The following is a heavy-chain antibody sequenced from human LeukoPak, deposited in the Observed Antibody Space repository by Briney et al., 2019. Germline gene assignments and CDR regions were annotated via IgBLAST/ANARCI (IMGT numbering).Heavy chain of an antibody. V-gene: IGHV1-69*13. CDR3: ARDKYNWNVGKFYYYYGMDV. J-gene: IGHJ6*02. CDR1: GGTFSSYA. D-gene: IGHD1-1*01. Sequence: GASVKVSCKASGGTFSSYAISWVRQAPGQGLEWMGGIIPIFGTANYAQKFQGRVTITADESTSTAYMELSSLRSEDTAVYYCARDKYNWNVGKFYYYYGMDVWGQGTTVTVSS. CDR2: IIPIFGTA.